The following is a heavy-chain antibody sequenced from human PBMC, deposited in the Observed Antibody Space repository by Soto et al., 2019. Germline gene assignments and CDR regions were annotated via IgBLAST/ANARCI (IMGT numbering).Heavy chain of an antibody. Sequence: QVQLVQSGAEVKKPGASVKVSCKASGYTFTSYGISWVRQAPGQGLEWMGWISAYNGNTNYAQNLQGRVTMTTDTFTRPAYMELRSLRSDDTAVYYCGRDWGWLPSGSGHFADYWGQGTLVTVSS. J-gene: IGHJ4*02. CDR2: ISAYNGNT. CDR3: GRDWGWLPSGSGHFADY. D-gene: IGHD5-12*01. CDR1: GYTFTSYG. V-gene: IGHV1-18*04.